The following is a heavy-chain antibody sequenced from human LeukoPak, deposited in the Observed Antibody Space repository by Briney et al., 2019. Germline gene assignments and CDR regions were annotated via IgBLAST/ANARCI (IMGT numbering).Heavy chain of an antibody. D-gene: IGHD2-2*01. V-gene: IGHV1-18*01. CDR2: ISAYNGNT. CDR1: GYTFTSYG. CDR3: AREWCSSTSCYHLDY. Sequence: GASVKVSCKASGYTFTSYGMSWVRQAPGQGLEWMGWISAYNGNTNYAQKLQGRVTMTTDTSTSTAYMELRSLRSDDTAVYYCAREWCSSTSCYHLDYWGQGTLVTVSS. J-gene: IGHJ4*02.